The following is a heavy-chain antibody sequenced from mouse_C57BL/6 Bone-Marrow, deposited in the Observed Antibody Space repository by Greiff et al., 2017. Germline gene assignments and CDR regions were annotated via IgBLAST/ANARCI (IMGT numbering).Heavy chain of an antibody. Sequence: VQLQQSGPELVKPGASVKISCKASGYAFSSSWMNWVKQRPGKGLEWIGRIYPGDGDTNYNGKFKGKATLTADKSSSPAYMQLSSLTSEDSAVYFCARRLYWYFDVWGTGTTVTVSS. V-gene: IGHV1-82*01. CDR2: IYPGDGDT. CDR3: ARRLYWYFDV. D-gene: IGHD2-13*01. CDR1: GYAFSSSW. J-gene: IGHJ1*03.